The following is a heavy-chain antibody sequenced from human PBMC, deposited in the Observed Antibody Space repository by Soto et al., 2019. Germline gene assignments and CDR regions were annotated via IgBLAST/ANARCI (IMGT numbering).Heavy chain of an antibody. CDR3: AKHDSNRWYNYYAMDV. CDR1: GFTFYKYG. J-gene: IGHJ6*02. CDR2: ISHDGSNK. V-gene: IGHV3-30*18. Sequence: QVQLVESGGGVVQPGRSLRLSCAASGFTFYKYGMHWVRQAPGKGLEWVALISHDGSNKYYVDSVKGRFTIARDNSKNTVFLQMNSLRPEDTALYFCAKHDSNRWYNYYAMDVWGQGTTVTVSS. D-gene: IGHD3-22*01.